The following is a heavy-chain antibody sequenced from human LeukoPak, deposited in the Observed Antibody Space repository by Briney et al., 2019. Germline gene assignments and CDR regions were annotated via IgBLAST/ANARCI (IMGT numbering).Heavy chain of an antibody. Sequence: GASVKVSCKASGYTFTSYGISWVRQAPGHGLEWMGWISAYNGNTNYAQKLQGRVTMTTDTSTSTAYMELRSLRSDDTAVYYCARLLGGYSGYDQDYWGQGTLVTVSS. CDR3: ARLLGGYSGYDQDY. D-gene: IGHD5-12*01. CDR1: GYTFTSYG. J-gene: IGHJ4*02. CDR2: ISAYNGNT. V-gene: IGHV1-18*01.